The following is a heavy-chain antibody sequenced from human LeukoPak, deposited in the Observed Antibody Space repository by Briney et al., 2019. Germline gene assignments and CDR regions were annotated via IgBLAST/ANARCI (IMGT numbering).Heavy chain of an antibody. CDR2: IRYDGSNK. CDR1: GFTFSSYG. V-gene: IGHV3-30*02. D-gene: IGHD1-26*01. Sequence: GGSLRLSCAASGFTFSSYGMHWVRQAPGKGLEWVAFIRYDGSNKYYADSVKGRFTISRDNSKNTLYLQMNSLRAEDTAVYYCAKDGQVGAVYGVDYWGQGTLVTVSS. CDR3: AKDGQVGAVYGVDY. J-gene: IGHJ4*02.